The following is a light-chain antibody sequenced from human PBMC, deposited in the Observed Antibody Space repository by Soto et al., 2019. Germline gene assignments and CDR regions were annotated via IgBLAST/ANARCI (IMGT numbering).Light chain of an antibody. J-gene: IGLJ1*01. CDR2: EVT. Sequence: QSVLTQPASVSGSPGQSIAISCTGTSSDVGSYDLVSWYQQHPGKAPKLMIYEVTKRPSGVSSRFSGSKSGNTASLTISGLQVEDDADYYCCSSAGGGTYVFGTGTKVTVL. CDR3: CSSAGGGTYV. V-gene: IGLV2-23*02. CDR1: SSDVGSYDL.